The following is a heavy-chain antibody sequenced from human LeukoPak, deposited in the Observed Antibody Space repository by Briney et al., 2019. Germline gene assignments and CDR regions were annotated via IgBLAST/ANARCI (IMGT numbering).Heavy chain of an antibody. CDR2: ISYDGSNK. CDR1: GFTFSSYA. Sequence: PGGSLRLSCAASGFTFSSYAMHWVRQAPGKGLEWVAVISYDGSNKYYADSVKGRFTISRDNSKNTLYLQMNSLRAEDTAVYYCARDAPGYCGGDCYSSPFDYWGQGTLVTVSS. CDR3: ARDAPGYCGGDCYSSPFDY. J-gene: IGHJ4*02. D-gene: IGHD2-21*02. V-gene: IGHV3-30-3*01.